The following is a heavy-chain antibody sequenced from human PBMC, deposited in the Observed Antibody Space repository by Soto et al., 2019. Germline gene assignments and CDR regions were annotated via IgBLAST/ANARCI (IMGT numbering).Heavy chain of an antibody. CDR3: AGWIQLQPYSCYGMDV. V-gene: IGHV4-4*02. CDR1: GGSISSSNW. CDR2: IYHSGST. J-gene: IGHJ6*02. D-gene: IGHD5-18*01. Sequence: QVQLQESGPGLVKPSGTLSLTCAVSGGSISSSNWWSWVRQPPGKGLEWIGEIYHSGSTNYNPSPKSRVLISVHNSTNKLSLKLSSVTAPDTAVYYCAGWIQLQPYSCYGMDVWGQGTPVTVSS.